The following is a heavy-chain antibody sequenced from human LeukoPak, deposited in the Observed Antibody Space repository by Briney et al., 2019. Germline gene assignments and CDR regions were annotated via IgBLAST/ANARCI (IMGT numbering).Heavy chain of an antibody. CDR2: IYYSGTT. CDR1: GGSISRYY. V-gene: IGHV4-59*01. CDR3: ARAHDYGGGVSAFDI. Sequence: RPSETLSLTCTVSGGSISRYYGSWIRQPPGKGLEWIGYIYYSGTTNYSPSLKSRVTISVDTSKNQFSLKLSSVTATDTAVYYCARAHDYGGGVSAFDIWGQGTMVTVSS. D-gene: IGHD4-23*01. J-gene: IGHJ3*02.